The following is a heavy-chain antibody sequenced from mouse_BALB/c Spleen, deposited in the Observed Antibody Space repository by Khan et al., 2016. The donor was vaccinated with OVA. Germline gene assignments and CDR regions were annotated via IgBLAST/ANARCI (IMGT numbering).Heavy chain of an antibody. V-gene: IGHV5-6-5*01. Sequence: EVELVESGGGLVKPGGSLELSCAASGLTFSIYAMSWVRQTPEKGLEWVASISTGGSTYYVHSVKGRFTITRDNARNMLYLRMSSLRSEDTAMYYCSRGDYHGRGYFDVWGAGTLVTVSS. CDR2: ISTGGST. CDR1: GLTFSIYA. J-gene: IGHJ1*01. D-gene: IGHD1-2*01. CDR3: SRGDYHGRGYFDV.